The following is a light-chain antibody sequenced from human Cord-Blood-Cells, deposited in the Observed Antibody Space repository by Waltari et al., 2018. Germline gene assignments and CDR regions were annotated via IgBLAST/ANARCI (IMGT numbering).Light chain of an antibody. CDR1: SLRSYY. V-gene: IGLV3-19*01. CDR2: GKN. CDR3: NSRDSSGRV. J-gene: IGLJ3*02. Sequence: SSELTQDPAVSVALGQTVRITCQGDSLRSYYASWYQQKPGQAPVLVIYGKNNRSSGIPDRFAGSSSGNTASLTITGAQAEDEADYYCNSRDSSGRVFGGGTKLTVL.